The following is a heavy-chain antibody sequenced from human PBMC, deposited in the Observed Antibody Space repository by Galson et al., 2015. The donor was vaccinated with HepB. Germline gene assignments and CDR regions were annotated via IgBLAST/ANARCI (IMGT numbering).Heavy chain of an antibody. CDR1: GYTFTSYG. V-gene: IGHV1-18*01. D-gene: IGHD2-2*01. CDR3: ARDLVLYCSSTSCSTFDY. Sequence: SVKVSCKASGYTFTSYGISWVRQAPGQGLEWMGWISAYNGNTNYAQKLQGRVTMTTDTSTSTAYMELRSLRSDDTAVYCCARDLVLYCSSTSCSTFDYWGQGTLVTVSS. J-gene: IGHJ4*02. CDR2: ISAYNGNT.